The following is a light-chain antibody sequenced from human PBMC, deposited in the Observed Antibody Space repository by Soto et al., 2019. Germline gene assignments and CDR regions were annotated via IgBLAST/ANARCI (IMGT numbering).Light chain of an antibody. CDR3: QQYNSYSWT. CDR2: GAS. CDR1: QSISGW. J-gene: IGKJ1*01. Sequence: DIQMTQSPSTLSASVGDRVTITCRASQSISGWLAWYQQKPGKAPALLIYGASSLESGVPSRFSGSGSGTEFTLTISSLQPDDSATYYCQQYNSYSWTFGQGTKVEIK. V-gene: IGKV1-5*03.